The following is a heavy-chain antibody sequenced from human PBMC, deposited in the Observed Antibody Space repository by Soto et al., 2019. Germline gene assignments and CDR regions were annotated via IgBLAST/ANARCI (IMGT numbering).Heavy chain of an antibody. CDR1: GYSVTSYW. CDR3: AIVDTAIGVY. J-gene: IGHJ4*02. CDR2: IYPGDSDT. V-gene: IGHV5-51*01. D-gene: IGHD5-18*01. Sequence: PGEALKSSCKGCGYSVTSYWIGWVRQMPGKGLEWMGIIYPGDSDTRYSPSFQGQVTISADKSISTAYLQWSSLKASDTAIDYCAIVDTAIGVYGGKGTLVTVSP.